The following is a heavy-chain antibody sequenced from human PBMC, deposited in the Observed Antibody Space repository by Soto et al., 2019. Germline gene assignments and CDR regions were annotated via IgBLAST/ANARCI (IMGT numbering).Heavy chain of an antibody. D-gene: IGHD6-19*01. J-gene: IGHJ4*02. CDR2: LSGSGTST. V-gene: IGHV3-23*01. CDR1: GFSFVNYA. CDR3: ANATTNGGWFNPFDS. Sequence: EVQLLESGGGLVQPGGSLRLSCAASGFSFVNYAMNWVRQAPGKGLEWVSGLSGSGTSTYYADSVKGRFTISRDNSRDTMFLQMNSLTAKDTAVYYCANATTNGGWFNPFDSWGQGALVTVSS.